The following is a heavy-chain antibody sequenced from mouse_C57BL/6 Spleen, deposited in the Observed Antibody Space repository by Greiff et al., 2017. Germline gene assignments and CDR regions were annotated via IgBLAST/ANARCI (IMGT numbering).Heavy chain of an antibody. CDR2: IYPRDGST. D-gene: IGHD3-2*02. CDR1: GYTFTSYD. Sequence: QVQLQQSGPELVKPGASVKLSCKASGYTFTSYDINWVKQSPGQGLEWIGWIYPRDGSTKYNEKIKGKATLTVDTSSSTAYMELHSLTSDDSAVYYCARGTAQAPGAMDYWGQGTSVTVSS. J-gene: IGHJ4*01. CDR3: ARGTAQAPGAMDY. V-gene: IGHV1-85*01.